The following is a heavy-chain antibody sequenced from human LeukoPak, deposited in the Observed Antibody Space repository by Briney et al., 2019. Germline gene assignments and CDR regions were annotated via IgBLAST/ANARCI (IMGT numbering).Heavy chain of an antibody. CDR1: GGTFSSYA. J-gene: IGHJ6*03. Sequence: SSVKSLCKASGGTFSSYATSWVRQAPGQGVEWWVATIPIFGTANYAQKVQGGVTITTEESTSTAYMELSSLRYEDTAVYYCARVGHCNHLFYYMDVWGKGTTVTVSS. CDR3: ARVGHCNHLFYYMDV. V-gene: IGHV1-69*05. CDR2: TIPIFGTA. D-gene: IGHD1-14*01.